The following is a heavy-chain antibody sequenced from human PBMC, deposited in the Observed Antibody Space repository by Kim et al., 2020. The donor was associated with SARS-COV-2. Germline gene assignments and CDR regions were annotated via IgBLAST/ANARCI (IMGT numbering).Heavy chain of an antibody. CDR1: GFTVSSNY. J-gene: IGHJ4*02. V-gene: IGHV3-53*01. Sequence: GGSLRLSCAASGFTVSSNYMSWVRQAPGKGLEWVSVIYSGGSTYYADSVKGRFTISRDNSKNTLYLQMNSLRAEDTAVYYCARDVTDDSSGYYSGSFGYWGQGTRVTVSS. D-gene: IGHD3-22*01. CDR3: ARDVTDDSSGYYSGSFGY. CDR2: IYSGGST.